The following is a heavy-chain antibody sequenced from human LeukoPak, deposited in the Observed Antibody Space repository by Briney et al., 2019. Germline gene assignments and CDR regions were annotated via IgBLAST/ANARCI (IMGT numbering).Heavy chain of an antibody. Sequence: GGSLRLSCAASGFTFSSYAMSWVRQAPGKGLEWVSAISGSGGSTYYADSVKGRFTISRDNSKNTLYQQMNSLRAEDTAVYYCAKESRSSHFYYGMDVWGQGTTVTVSS. V-gene: IGHV3-23*01. J-gene: IGHJ6*02. CDR3: AKESRSSHFYYGMDV. CDR1: GFTFSSYA. CDR2: ISGSGGST. D-gene: IGHD3-16*02.